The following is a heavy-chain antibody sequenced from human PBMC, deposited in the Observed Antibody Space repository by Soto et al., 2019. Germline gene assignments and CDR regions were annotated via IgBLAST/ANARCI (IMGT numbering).Heavy chain of an antibody. Sequence: EVQLLESGGGLVQPGGSLRLSCAASGFTFSSYAMSWVRQAPGKGLEWVSAISGSGGSTYYADSVKGRFTISRDNSKNTLYLQMNSLRAEDTAVYYCAKALYLIPSDMRYYGMDVWGQGTTVTVSS. V-gene: IGHV3-23*01. CDR3: AKALYLIPSDMRYYGMDV. CDR2: ISGSGGST. J-gene: IGHJ6*02. D-gene: IGHD2-15*01. CDR1: GFTFSSYA.